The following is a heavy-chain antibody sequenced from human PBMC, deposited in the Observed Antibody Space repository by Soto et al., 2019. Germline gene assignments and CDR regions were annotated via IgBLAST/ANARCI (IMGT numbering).Heavy chain of an antibody. CDR2: IYHSGST. CDR1: GGSISSSSYY. J-gene: IGHJ4*02. Sequence: QLQLQESGPGLVKPSETLSLTCTVSGGSISSSSYYWGWIRQPPGKGLEWIGSIYHSGSTNYNPSLKRRVTISVDKSKNQFSLKLSSVTAADTAVYYCARDRYSGSYYFDYWGQGTLVTVSS. V-gene: IGHV4-39*07. CDR3: ARDRYSGSYYFDY. D-gene: IGHD1-26*01.